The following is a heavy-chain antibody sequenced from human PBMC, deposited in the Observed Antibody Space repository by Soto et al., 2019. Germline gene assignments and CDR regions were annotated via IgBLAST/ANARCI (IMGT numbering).Heavy chain of an antibody. CDR3: ARLPGY. V-gene: IGHV4-59*01. Sequence: SETLSLTCTVSGGSISSYYWSWIRQPPGKGLEWIGYIYYSGSTNYNPSLKSRVTISVDTSKNQFSLKLSSVTAADTAVYYCARLPGYWGQGTLVTVSS. J-gene: IGHJ4*02. CDR2: IYYSGST. CDR1: GGSISSYY.